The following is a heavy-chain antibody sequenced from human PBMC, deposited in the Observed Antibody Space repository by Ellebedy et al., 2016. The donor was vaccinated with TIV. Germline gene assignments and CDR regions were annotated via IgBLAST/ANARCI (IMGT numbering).Heavy chain of an antibody. CDR1: GFTFSDHY. CDR3: ARGHYGLDV. V-gene: IGHV3-11*01. J-gene: IGHJ6*02. CDR2: IGTSSSTL. Sequence: GESLKISCAASGFTFSDHYMSWIRQAAGKGLEWVSYIGTSSSTLYYADSVKGRFTISRDNAKNSLYLQMNSLRAEDTAVYYCARGHYGLDVWGQGTTVTVSS.